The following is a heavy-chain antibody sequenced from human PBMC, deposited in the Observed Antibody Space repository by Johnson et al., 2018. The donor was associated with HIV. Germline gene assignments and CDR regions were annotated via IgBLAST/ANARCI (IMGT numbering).Heavy chain of an antibody. Sequence: EVQLVESGGGLVKPGGSLRLSCAASGFTFNNAWMTWFRQPPGKGLEWVGRIKSKSDGGTTDYDAPVKGRFSISRDESQNMVYLEMNSLKTEDTAVYYCTTVADTSGYYPIKPFDDAFDLWGQGAMVTVSS. CDR3: TTVADTSGYYPIKPFDDAFDL. CDR2: IKSKSDGGTT. J-gene: IGHJ3*01. D-gene: IGHD3-22*01. V-gene: IGHV3-15*01. CDR1: GFTFNNAW.